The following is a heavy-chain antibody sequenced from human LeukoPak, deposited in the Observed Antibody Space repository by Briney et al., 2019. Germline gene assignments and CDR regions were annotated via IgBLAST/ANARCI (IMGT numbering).Heavy chain of an antibody. CDR3: AKDPTSPDQNDY. CDR1: GFTFSSYG. Sequence: PGGSLRLSCAASGFTFSSYGMHWVRQAPGKGLEWVAFIRYDGSNKYYADSVKGRFTISRDNSKNTLYLQMNSLRAEDTAVYYCAKDPTSPDQNDYWGQGTLVTVSS. CDR2: IRYDGSNK. D-gene: IGHD2-2*01. J-gene: IGHJ4*02. V-gene: IGHV3-30*02.